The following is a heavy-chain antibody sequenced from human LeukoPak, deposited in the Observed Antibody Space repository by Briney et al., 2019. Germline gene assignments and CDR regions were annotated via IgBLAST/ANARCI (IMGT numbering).Heavy chain of an antibody. CDR1: GFTFSSYG. Sequence: GGSLRLSCAASGFTFSSYGMHWVRQAPGKGLEWVAFIRYGGSNKYYADSVKGRFTMYRDNTKNKMYLQMNSLRAEDTAVYYCAKDNLGRYDFWNGRTHFDYWGQGTLVTVSS. J-gene: IGHJ4*02. CDR2: IRYGGSNK. CDR3: AKDNLGRYDFWNGRTHFDY. D-gene: IGHD3-3*01. V-gene: IGHV3-30*02.